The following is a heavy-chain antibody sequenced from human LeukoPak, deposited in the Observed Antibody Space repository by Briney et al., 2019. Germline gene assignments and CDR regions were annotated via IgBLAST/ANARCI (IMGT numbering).Heavy chain of an antibody. V-gene: IGHV4-30-4*01. CDR3: ARGGPGDY. Sequence: SETLSLTCTVSGYSISGGHYYWRWIRQPPGKGLEWIGYIYYSGSTYYNPSLKSRVTVSVDTSKNQFSLKVSSVTAADTAVYFCARGGPGDYWGQGTLVTVSS. CDR2: IYYSGST. J-gene: IGHJ4*02. CDR1: GYSISGGHYY.